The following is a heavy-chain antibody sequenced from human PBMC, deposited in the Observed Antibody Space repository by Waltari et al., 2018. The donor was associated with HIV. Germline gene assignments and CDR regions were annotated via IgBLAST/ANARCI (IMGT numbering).Heavy chain of an antibody. CDR3: AKGTQTVAVVYGMDV. CDR1: GFSFDDFA. Sequence: EVQLVESGGGLVQPGGSLRLSCAASGFSFDDFAMHWVRQAPGKCLEGVSGISWESGSIVYADSVRGRFTISRDDASLYLQMTSLRAEDTALYYCAKGTQTVAVVYGMDVWGHGTTVTVSS. D-gene: IGHD6-19*01. V-gene: IGHV3-9*01. J-gene: IGHJ6*02. CDR2: ISWESGSI.